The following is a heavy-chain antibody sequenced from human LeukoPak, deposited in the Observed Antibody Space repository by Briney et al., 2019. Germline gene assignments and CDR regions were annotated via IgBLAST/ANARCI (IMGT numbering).Heavy chain of an antibody. Sequence: GGSLRLSCAASGFTFSSYSMNWVRQAPGKGLEWVANINQDASEAYYVDSVKGRFTIYRDNAENSLYVEMNSLRVEDTAVYYCARVDDDGWFDPWGQGTLVTVSS. CDR1: GFTFSSYS. CDR2: INQDASEA. J-gene: IGHJ5*02. D-gene: IGHD3-3*01. V-gene: IGHV3-7*01. CDR3: ARVDDDGWFDP.